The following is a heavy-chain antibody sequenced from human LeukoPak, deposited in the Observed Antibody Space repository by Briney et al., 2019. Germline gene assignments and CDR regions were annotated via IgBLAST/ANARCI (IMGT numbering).Heavy chain of an antibody. CDR2: INWNGGST. V-gene: IGHV3-20*04. CDR3: VRLGRDGYTYGAAY. Sequence: GGSLRLSCVGSGYSFDDYGMRWVRQVPGKGLEWVAGINWNGGSTGYAASVKGRCTISRDNAKTALYLEMNSLRAEDTAFYYCVRLGRDGYTYGAAYWGQGTLVTVSS. J-gene: IGHJ1*01. D-gene: IGHD5-24*01. CDR1: GYSFDDYG.